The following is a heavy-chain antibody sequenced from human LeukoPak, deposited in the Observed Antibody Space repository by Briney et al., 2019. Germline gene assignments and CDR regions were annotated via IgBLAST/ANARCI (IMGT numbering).Heavy chain of an antibody. CDR1: GGSISRSNYY. CDR3: ATSQYPIAAADNWFDP. J-gene: IGHJ5*02. CDR2: VYSSGTT. V-gene: IGHV4-39*01. D-gene: IGHD6-13*01. Sequence: SETLSLTCTVSGGSISRSNYYWAWVRQPPGKGLEWIGSVYSSGTTWYNSSLKSRVTIFVDTSRNQFSLNLRSVTAADTAVYYCATSQYPIAAADNWFDPWGQGTLVTVSS.